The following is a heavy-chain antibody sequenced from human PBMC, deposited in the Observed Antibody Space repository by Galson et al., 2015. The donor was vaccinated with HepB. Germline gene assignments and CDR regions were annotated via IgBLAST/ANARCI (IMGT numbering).Heavy chain of an antibody. CDR3: TRHSGGRWGTVVTAFWAGS. CDR2: IYYSGNT. D-gene: IGHD2-21*02. V-gene: IGHV4-39*01. Sequence: ETLSLTCTVSGGSISSTTYYWGWIRQTPGKGLEWIGSIYYSGNTYYNPSLKSRVTISVDTSKNQFSLNLNSVSAADTAVYYCTRHSGGRWGTVVTAFWAGSWGQGTLVTVSS. J-gene: IGHJ5*02. CDR1: GGSISSTTYY.